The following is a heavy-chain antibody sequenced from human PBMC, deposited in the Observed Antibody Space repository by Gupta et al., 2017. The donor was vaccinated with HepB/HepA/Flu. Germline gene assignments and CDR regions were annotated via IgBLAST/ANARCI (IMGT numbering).Heavy chain of an antibody. CDR3: ARDVYLDIVVVPAAIPVTPAFDI. Sequence: LDRVSSISSSSSYIYYADSVKGRFTISRDNAKNSLYLQMNSLRAEDTAVYYCARDVYLDIVVVPAAIPVTPAFDIWGQGTMVTVSS. V-gene: IGHV3-21*01. D-gene: IGHD2-2*03. CDR2: ISSSSSYI. J-gene: IGHJ3*02.